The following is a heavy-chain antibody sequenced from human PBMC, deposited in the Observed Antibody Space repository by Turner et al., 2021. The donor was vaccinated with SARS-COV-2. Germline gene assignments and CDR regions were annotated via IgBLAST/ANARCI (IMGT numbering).Heavy chain of an antibody. J-gene: IGHJ6*02. CDR2: VFSNGST. CDR1: GGSFTRFS. V-gene: IGHV4-4*07. D-gene: IGHD5-18*01. Sequence: QVQLQESGPGLVKPSETLSLTCSVSGGSFTRFSWSWIRQPAGKGLEWIGRVFSNGSTNYNPSLKSRVTMSVDTSKNQFSLNLSSVTAADTAVYYCAGERIQLRSAGYGMDVWGQGTTVTVSS. CDR3: AGERIQLRSAGYGMDV.